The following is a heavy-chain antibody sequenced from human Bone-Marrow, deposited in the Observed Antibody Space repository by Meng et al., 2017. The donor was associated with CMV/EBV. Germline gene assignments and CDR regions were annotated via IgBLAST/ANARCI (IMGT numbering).Heavy chain of an antibody. V-gene: IGHV3-23*01. CDR3: AKGGGYGGNDERFDY. Sequence: GSLRLSCAASGFTFSSYAMSWVRQAPGKGLEWVSAISGSGGSTYYADSVKGRFTISRDNSKNTLYLQMNSRRAEDTAVYYCAKGGGYGGNDERFDYWGQGTLVTVSS. CDR1: GFTFSSYA. J-gene: IGHJ4*02. CDR2: ISGSGGST. D-gene: IGHD4-23*01.